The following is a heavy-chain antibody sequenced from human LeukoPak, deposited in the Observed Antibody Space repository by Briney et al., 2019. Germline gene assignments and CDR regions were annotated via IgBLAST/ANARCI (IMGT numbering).Heavy chain of an antibody. CDR1: GLTFSSYS. CDR3: ARVAYCSGGSCYSFDY. D-gene: IGHD2-15*01. Sequence: GGSLRLSCAASGLTFSSYSMNWVRQAPGKGLEWVSSISSSSSYIYYADSVKGRFTISRDNAKNSLYLQMNSLRAEDTAVYYCARVAYCSGGSCYSFDYWGQGTLVTVSS. J-gene: IGHJ4*02. CDR2: ISSSSSYI. V-gene: IGHV3-21*01.